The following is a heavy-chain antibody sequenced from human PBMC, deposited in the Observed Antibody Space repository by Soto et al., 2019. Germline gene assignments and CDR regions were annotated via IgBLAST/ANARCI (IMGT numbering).Heavy chain of an antibody. CDR2: IKQDGSKK. CDR3: ARATCSTSTCYAVYFDS. V-gene: IGHV3-7*01. CDR1: GFTFSIYW. D-gene: IGHD2-2*01. Sequence: EVQLVESGGGLVQPGGSLRLSCVASGFTFSIYWMSWVRQAPWKGLEWVANIKQDGSKKYYVDSVKGRFTISRDNAKNSLYLEMNSLRAEDTAVYYCARATCSTSTCYAVYFDSWGQGTLVTVSS. J-gene: IGHJ4*02.